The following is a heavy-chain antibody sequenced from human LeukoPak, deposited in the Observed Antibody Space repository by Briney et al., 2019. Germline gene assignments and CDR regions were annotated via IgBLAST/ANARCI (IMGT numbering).Heavy chain of an antibody. J-gene: IGHJ4*02. D-gene: IGHD1-26*01. CDR3: VRGVISWSCGDY. CDR2: VRQDGVEK. Sequence: GGSLRLSCSASGFTFSSTYMSWVRQAPGKGLEWVANVRQDGVEKYYVDSVKGRFTISRDNAKNSLYLQMNSLRVEDTAVYYCVRGVISWSCGDYWGQGTLVSVSS. CDR1: GFTFSSTY. V-gene: IGHV3-7*01.